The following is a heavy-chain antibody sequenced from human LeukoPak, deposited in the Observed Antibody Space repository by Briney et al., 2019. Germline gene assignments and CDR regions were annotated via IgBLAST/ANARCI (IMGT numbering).Heavy chain of an antibody. V-gene: IGHV3-48*03. Sequence: GGSLRLSCAASGFTFSSYEMNWVRQAPGKGLEWVSYISSSGSAIYYADSVKGRFTISRDNAKNSLYLQMNSLRAEDTAVYYCARDHYSGYDFDYWGQGTLVTVSS. J-gene: IGHJ4*02. CDR3: ARDHYSGYDFDY. CDR1: GFTFSSYE. CDR2: ISSSGSAI. D-gene: IGHD5-12*01.